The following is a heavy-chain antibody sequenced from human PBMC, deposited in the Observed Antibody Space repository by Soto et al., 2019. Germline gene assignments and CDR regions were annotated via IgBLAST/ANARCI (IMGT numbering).Heavy chain of an antibody. V-gene: IGHV1-69*13. Sequence: GASVKVSCKASGGTFCSYAISWVRQAPGQGLGWMGGIIPIFGTANYAQKFQRRVTITADESTSKAYMELSSLRSEDTAVYYCVKSGRLVVITNAFDIWGQGTMVTVSS. CDR2: IIPIFGTA. CDR3: VKSGRLVVITNAFDI. J-gene: IGHJ3*02. D-gene: IGHD3-22*01. CDR1: GGTFCSYA.